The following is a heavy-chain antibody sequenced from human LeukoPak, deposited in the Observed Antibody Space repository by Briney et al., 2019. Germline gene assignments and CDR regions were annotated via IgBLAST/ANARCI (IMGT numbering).Heavy chain of an antibody. Sequence: SETLSLTCTVSGDSISSYYWSWIRQPPGKGLEWIGYIYTSGGTNYIPSLKGRVTISIDTSKNQFSLKLNSLTAADTAVYYCARLRRLSTSPDRYYLDFWGQGTLVTVSS. D-gene: IGHD6-6*01. V-gene: IGHV4-4*09. CDR2: IYTSGGT. J-gene: IGHJ4*01. CDR3: ARLRRLSTSPDRYYLDF. CDR1: GDSISSYY.